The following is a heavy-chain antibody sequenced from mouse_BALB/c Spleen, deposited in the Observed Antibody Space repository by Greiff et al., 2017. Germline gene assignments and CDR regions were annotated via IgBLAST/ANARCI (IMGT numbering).Heavy chain of an antibody. CDR2: IYWDDDK. Sequence: ESGPGILQPSQTLSLTCSFSGFSLSTSGMGVSWIRQPSGKGLEWLAHIYWDDDKRYNPSLKSRLTISKDTSSNQVFLKITSVDTADTATYYCARNLYGSSSFDYWGQGTTLTVSS. CDR1: GFSLSTSGMG. V-gene: IGHV8-12*01. CDR3: ARNLYGSSSFDY. D-gene: IGHD1-1*01. J-gene: IGHJ2*01.